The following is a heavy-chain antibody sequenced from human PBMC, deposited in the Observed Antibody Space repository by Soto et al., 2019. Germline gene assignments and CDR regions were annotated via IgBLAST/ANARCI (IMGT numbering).Heavy chain of an antibody. J-gene: IGHJ6*02. CDR2: ISAYNGNT. D-gene: IGHD2-2*01. Sequence: ASVKVSCKASGYTFTSYGISWVRQAPGQGLEWMGWISAYNGNTNYAQKLQGRVTMTTDTSTSTAYMELRSLRSDDTAVYYCAREGYCSSTSCYSYYYYGMDVWGQGTTVTAP. CDR1: GYTFTSYG. CDR3: AREGYCSSTSCYSYYYYGMDV. V-gene: IGHV1-18*01.